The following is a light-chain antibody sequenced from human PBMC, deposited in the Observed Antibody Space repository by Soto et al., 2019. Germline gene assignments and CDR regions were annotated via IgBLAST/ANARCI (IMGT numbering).Light chain of an antibody. J-gene: IGKJ1*01. CDR2: TTS. CDR1: QSVGSN. V-gene: IGKV3-15*01. CDR3: QQYNSWPRT. Sequence: GMSQSPPPLSISLVDIATYYRRASQSVGSNLAWYQQKPGQAPSLLIYTTSTRASGVPARFSGSGSGTEFTLTINSLQTEDFGLYYCQQYNSWPRTFGQGTKV.